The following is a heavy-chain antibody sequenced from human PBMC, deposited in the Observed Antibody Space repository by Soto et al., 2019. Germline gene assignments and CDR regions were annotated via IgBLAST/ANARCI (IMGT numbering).Heavy chain of an antibody. V-gene: IGHV4-4*02. Sequence: QVQLQESGPGLVKPSGTLSLTCAVSGGSMSSRNWWSWVRQPPGKGLEWIGEIYHSGSTNYNPSPKGRVTRSGDQSQNQFPPEASSGAAGDTAVYYWARVGGGEAPPAVFDYWGQGTLVTVSS. CDR3: ARVGGGEAPPAVFDY. CDR2: IYHSGST. CDR1: GGSMSSRNW. D-gene: IGHD2-2*01. J-gene: IGHJ4*02.